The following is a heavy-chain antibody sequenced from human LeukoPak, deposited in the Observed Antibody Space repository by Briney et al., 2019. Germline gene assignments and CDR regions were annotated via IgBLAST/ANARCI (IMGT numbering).Heavy chain of an antibody. CDR1: GGSISSGSYY. CDR3: ARDFRGGYDFWSGYYTPYYLDY. CDR2: IYTSGST. V-gene: IGHV4-61*02. J-gene: IGHJ4*02. D-gene: IGHD3-3*01. Sequence: SQTLSLTCTVSGGSISSGSYYWSWIRQPAGKGLEWIGRIYTSGSTNYNPSLKSRVTISVDTSKNQFSLKLSSVTAADTAVYYCARDFRGGYDFWSGYYTPYYLDYWGQGTLVTVS.